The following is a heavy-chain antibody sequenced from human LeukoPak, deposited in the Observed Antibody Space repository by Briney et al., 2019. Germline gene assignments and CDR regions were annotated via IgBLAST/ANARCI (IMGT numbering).Heavy chain of an antibody. CDR1: GFTFSSYG. Sequence: GGSLRLSCAASGFTFSSYGMHWVRQAPGKGLEWVAFIRYDGSNKYYADSVKGRFTISRDSSKNTLYLQMNSLRVEDTAVYYCATSPVVTTVTTNWFDPWGQGTLVTVSS. CDR2: IRYDGSNK. CDR3: ATSPVVTTVTTNWFDP. V-gene: IGHV3-30*02. J-gene: IGHJ5*02. D-gene: IGHD4-17*01.